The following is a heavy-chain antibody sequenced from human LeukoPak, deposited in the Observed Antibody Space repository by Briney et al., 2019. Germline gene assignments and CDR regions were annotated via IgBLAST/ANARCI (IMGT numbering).Heavy chain of an antibody. J-gene: IGHJ4*02. CDR3: AVWFGAYYLDY. V-gene: IGHV4-31*03. CDR2: IFYSGST. Sequence: PSETLSLTCTVSGGSISRGGYYWSWIRQHPGKSLEWIGYIFYSGSTYYNPSLKSRVTISVDTSKNQFSLKLSSVTAADTAVYYCAVWFGAYYLDYWGQGTLVTVSS. D-gene: IGHD3-10*01. CDR1: GGSISRGGYY.